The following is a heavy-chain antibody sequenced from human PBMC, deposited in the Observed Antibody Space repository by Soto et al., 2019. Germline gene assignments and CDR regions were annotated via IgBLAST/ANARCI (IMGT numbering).Heavy chain of an antibody. CDR1: GYTFTSYC. CDR3: AREPVAGIWFDP. J-gene: IGHJ5*02. D-gene: IGHD6-19*01. V-gene: IGHV1-18*01. Sequence: ASVKVSCKASGYTFTSYCISWVRHAPGQGLEWMGWINSYNGNTNYAQKLQGRVTMTTDTSTSTAYMELRSLRPDDTAVYYCAREPVAGIWFDPWGQGTLVTVSS. CDR2: INSYNGNT.